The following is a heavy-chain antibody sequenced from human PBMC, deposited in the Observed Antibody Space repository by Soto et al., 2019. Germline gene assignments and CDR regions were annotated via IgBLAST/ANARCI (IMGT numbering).Heavy chain of an antibody. V-gene: IGHV3-21*01. J-gene: IGHJ3*02. CDR2: ISSSSSYI. CDR1: GFTFSSYS. CDR3: ASWSAKGGDAFDI. D-gene: IGHD3-3*01. Sequence: GGSLRLSCAASGFTFSSYSMNWVRQAPGKGLEWVSSISSSSSYIYYADSVKGRFTISRDNAKNSRFLQMNSLRAEDRAVYYCASWSAKGGDAFDIWGQGTMVTVSS.